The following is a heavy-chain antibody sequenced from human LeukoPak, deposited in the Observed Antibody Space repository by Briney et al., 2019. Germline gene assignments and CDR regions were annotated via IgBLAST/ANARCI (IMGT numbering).Heavy chain of an antibody. CDR2: FDPEDGET. Sequence: ASVKVSCKVSGYTLTELSMHWVRQAPGKGLEWMGGFDPEDGETIYAQKFQGRVTMTEDTSTDTAYMELSSLRSEDTAVYYCATLCRPAALFDYWGQGTLVTVSS. V-gene: IGHV1-24*01. J-gene: IGHJ4*02. D-gene: IGHD6-13*01. CDR1: GYTLTELS. CDR3: ATLCRPAALFDY.